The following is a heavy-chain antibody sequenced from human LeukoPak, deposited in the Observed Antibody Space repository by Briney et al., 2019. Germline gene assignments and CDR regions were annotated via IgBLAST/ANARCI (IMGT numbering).Heavy chain of an antibody. CDR3: ARDLYYYDSSGYYYCPFDY. Sequence: ASVKVSCKASGYTFTSYGISWVRQAPGQGLEWMGWISAYNGNTNYAQKLQGRVTMTTDTSTSTAYMELRSLRSDDTAVYYCARDLYYYDSSGYYYCPFDYWGQGTLVTVSS. D-gene: IGHD3-22*01. CDR2: ISAYNGNT. V-gene: IGHV1-18*01. J-gene: IGHJ4*02. CDR1: GYTFTSYG.